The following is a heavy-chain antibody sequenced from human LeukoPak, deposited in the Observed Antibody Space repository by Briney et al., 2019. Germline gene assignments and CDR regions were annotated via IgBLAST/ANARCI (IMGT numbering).Heavy chain of an antibody. CDR3: AREVYFDY. V-gene: IGHV3-48*01. Sequence: GGSLRLSCAASGFTFSSYAMSWVRQAPGKGLEWVSYISSSSTTIYYADSVKGRFTISRDNAKNSLYLQMNSLRAEDTAVYYCAREVYFDYWGQGTLVIVSS. CDR1: GFTFSSYA. CDR2: ISSSSTTI. J-gene: IGHJ4*02.